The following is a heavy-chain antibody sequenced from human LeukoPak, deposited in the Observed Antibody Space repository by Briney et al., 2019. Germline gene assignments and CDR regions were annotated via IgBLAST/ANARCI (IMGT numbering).Heavy chain of an antibody. V-gene: IGHV1-69*05. CDR3: ARELPGGGYDFWSGYRDYYYYMDV. D-gene: IGHD3-3*01. J-gene: IGHJ6*03. Sequence: AASVKVSCKASGGTFSSYAISWVRQAPGQGLEWMGGIIPIFGTANYAQKFQGRVTITTDESTSTACMELSSLRSEDTAVYYCARELPGGGYDFWSGYRDYYYYMDVWGKGTTVTVSS. CDR1: GGTFSSYA. CDR2: IIPIFGTA.